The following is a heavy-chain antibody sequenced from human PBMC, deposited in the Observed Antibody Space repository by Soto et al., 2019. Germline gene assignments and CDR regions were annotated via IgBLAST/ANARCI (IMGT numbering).Heavy chain of an antibody. J-gene: IGHJ4*02. CDR2: INAGNGNT. CDR3: ARTSGYYFFDY. Sequence: QVQLVQSGAEVKKPGASVKVSCKASGYTFTTYAMHWVRQAPGQRLEWMGWINAGNGNTKYSQKFQGRVTXTXXTSASTAYMELSSLRSEDTAVYYCARTSGYYFFDYWGQGTLVTVSS. CDR1: GYTFTTYA. D-gene: IGHD3-3*01. V-gene: IGHV1-3*01.